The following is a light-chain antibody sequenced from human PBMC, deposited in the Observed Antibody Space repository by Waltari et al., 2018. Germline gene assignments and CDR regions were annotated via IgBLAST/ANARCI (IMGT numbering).Light chain of an antibody. CDR3: NSYAGSSSWV. J-gene: IGLJ3*02. CDR2: DVS. CDR1: SRDVGFYNY. V-gene: IGLV2-14*01. Sequence: QSALTQPASVSGSPGQSITISCTGTSRDVGFYNYVSWYQQHPVKAPKLLIYDVSERPSGVSNRFSGSKSGNTASLTISGLQGEDEADYYCNSYAGSSSWVFGGGTKLTVL.